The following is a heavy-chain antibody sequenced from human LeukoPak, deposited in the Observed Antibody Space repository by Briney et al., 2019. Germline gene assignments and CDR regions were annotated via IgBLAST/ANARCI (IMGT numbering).Heavy chain of an antibody. D-gene: IGHD5-18*01. V-gene: IGHV3-53*01. CDR3: AGDPIHDY. J-gene: IGHJ4*02. Sequence: GGSLRLSCAASGFTVSSNYMNWVRQAPGKGLEWVSVIYSGGSTYYADSVKGRFTISRDNPKNTLYPQMNSLRAEDTAVYYCAGDPIHDYWGQGTLVTVSS. CDR1: GFTVSSNY. CDR2: IYSGGST.